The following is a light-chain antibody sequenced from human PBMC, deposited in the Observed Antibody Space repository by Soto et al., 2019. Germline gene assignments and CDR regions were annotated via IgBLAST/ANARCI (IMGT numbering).Light chain of an antibody. CDR2: STS. Sequence: QSVLTQPASVSGSPGQSITISCTGTSSDVGTYNLVSWYQHHPGKVPKLLIYSTSQRSSGVPGRFSGSKSGASASLSISGLQSEDEADYYCAAWDDRLDVYVFGTGTKLTVL. CDR3: AAWDDRLDVYV. CDR1: SSDVGTYNL. J-gene: IGLJ1*01. V-gene: IGLV2-14*02.